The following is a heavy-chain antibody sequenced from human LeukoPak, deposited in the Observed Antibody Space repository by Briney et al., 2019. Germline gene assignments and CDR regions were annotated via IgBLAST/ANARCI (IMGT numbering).Heavy chain of an antibody. CDR1: GFTLSSNY. V-gene: IGHV3-53*01. J-gene: IGHJ4*02. Sequence: GGSLRLSCAASGFTLSSNYMSWVRQAPGKGLEWVSVIYSGGSTYYADSVKGRFTISRDNSKNTLYLQMNSLRAEDTAVYYCARGYPDYYDSSGYYPYLIQDYWGQGTLVTVSS. CDR3: ARGYPDYYDSSGYYPYLIQDY. D-gene: IGHD3-22*01. CDR2: IYSGGST.